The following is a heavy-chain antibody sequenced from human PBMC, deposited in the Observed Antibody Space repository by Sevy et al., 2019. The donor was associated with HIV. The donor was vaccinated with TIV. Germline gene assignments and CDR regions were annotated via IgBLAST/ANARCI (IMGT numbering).Heavy chain of an antibody. CDR3: ALGQDYYYYMDV. CDR1: GGTFSSYA. Sequence: ASVKVSCKASGGTFSSYAISWVRQASGQGLEWMGGIIPIFGTANYAQKFQGRVTITADKSTSTAYMELSSLRSEDTAVYYCALGQDYYYYMDVWGKGTTVTVSS. J-gene: IGHJ6*03. V-gene: IGHV1-69*06. CDR2: IIPIFGTA.